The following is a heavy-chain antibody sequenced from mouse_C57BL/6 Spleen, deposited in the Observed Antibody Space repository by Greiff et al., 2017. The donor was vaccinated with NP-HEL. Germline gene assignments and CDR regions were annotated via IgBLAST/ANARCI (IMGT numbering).Heavy chain of an antibody. CDR1: GFTFSDYY. J-gene: IGHJ4*01. CDR2: ISNGGGST. V-gene: IGHV5-12*01. D-gene: IGHD4-1*01. CDR3: ARQLGRDYYAMDY. Sequence: EVQVVESGGGLVQPGGSLKLSCAASGFTFSDYYMYWVRQTPEKRLEWVAYISNGGGSTYYPDTVKGRFTISRDNAKNTLYLQMSRLKSEDTAMYYCARQLGRDYYAMDYWGQGTSVTVSS.